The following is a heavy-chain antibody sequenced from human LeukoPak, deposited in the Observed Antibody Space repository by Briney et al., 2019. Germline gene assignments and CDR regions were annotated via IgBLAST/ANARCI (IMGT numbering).Heavy chain of an antibody. CDR1: GESFSIYY. J-gene: IGHJ6*02. CDR3: ARGGDGDYALDV. Sequence: PSETLSLTCAVYGESFSIYYWSWIRQPPGKGLEWIGEINHSGSTNYNPSLKSRVTISVDTSKNQFSLRLSSVTAADTAVYYCARGGDGDYALDVWGQGTTVTVSS. D-gene: IGHD3-10*01. CDR2: INHSGST. V-gene: IGHV4-34*01.